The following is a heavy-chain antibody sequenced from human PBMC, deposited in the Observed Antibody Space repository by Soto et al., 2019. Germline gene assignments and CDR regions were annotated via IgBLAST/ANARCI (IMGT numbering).Heavy chain of an antibody. J-gene: IGHJ6*02. V-gene: IGHV1-69*04. CDR2: IIPILGIA. CDR1: GGTFSSYA. CDR3: ARDPSSYGSNGMDV. D-gene: IGHD3-10*01. Sequence: ASVKVSCKASGGTFSSYAISWVRQAPGQGLEWMGRIIPILGIANYAQKFQGRVTITADKSTSTAYMELSSLRSEDTAVYYCARDPSSYGSNGMDVWGQGTTVTVSS.